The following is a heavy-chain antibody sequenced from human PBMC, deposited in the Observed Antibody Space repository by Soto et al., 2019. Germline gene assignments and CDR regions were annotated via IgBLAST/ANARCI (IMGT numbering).Heavy chain of an antibody. CDR2: ISDSGATT. CDR3: AKEDTSSGSLDY. J-gene: IGHJ4*02. Sequence: GGSLRLSCAASGFPFGENAMSWVRQAPGKGLEWVSGISDSGATTYYADSVRGRFTISRDNSKNTLYLQMKSLSAEDSASYYCAKEDTSSGSLDYWGQGALVTVSS. D-gene: IGHD6-19*01. CDR1: GFPFGENA. V-gene: IGHV3-23*01.